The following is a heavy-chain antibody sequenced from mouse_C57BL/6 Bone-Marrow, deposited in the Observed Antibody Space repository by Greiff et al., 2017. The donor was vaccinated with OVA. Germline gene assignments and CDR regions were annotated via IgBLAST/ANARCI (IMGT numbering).Heavy chain of an antibody. CDR1: GYTFTDYN. CDR2: INPNNGGT. CDR3: ARSNYGSSQYFDV. Sequence: VQLKESGPELVKPGASVKIPCKASGYTFTDYNMDWVKQSHGKSLEWIGDINPNNGGTIYNQKFKGKATLTVDKSSSTAYMELRSLTSEDTAVYYCARSNYGSSQYFDVWGTGTTVTVSS. V-gene: IGHV1-18*01. J-gene: IGHJ1*03. D-gene: IGHD1-1*01.